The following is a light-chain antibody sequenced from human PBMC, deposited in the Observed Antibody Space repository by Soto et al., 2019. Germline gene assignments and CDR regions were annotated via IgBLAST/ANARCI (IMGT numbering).Light chain of an antibody. CDR2: GDN. J-gene: IGLJ3*02. V-gene: IGLV1-44*01. Sequence: QSVLTQSPSASGTPEQRVTISCSGSSSNIGSNTVDWYQQVPGTAPRLLIYGDNQRPSGVPDRFSGSKSGTSASLAISGLQSGDEADYYCAAWDDSLKGLVFGGGTKVTVL. CDR3: AAWDDSLKGLV. CDR1: SSNIGSNT.